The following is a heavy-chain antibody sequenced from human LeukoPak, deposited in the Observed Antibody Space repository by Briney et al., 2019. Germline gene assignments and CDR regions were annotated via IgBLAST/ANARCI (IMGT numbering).Heavy chain of an antibody. Sequence: GGSLRLSCAASGFTVSSNYMSWVRQAPGKGLEWVSVIYSGGSTYYADSVKGRFTISRDNSKNTLYLQMNSLRAEDTAVYYCASQYCSGGSCYSYYYYGMDVWGQGTTVTVSS. J-gene: IGHJ6*02. D-gene: IGHD2-15*01. V-gene: IGHV3-53*01. CDR2: IYSGGST. CDR1: GFTVSSNY. CDR3: ASQYCSGGSCYSYYYYGMDV.